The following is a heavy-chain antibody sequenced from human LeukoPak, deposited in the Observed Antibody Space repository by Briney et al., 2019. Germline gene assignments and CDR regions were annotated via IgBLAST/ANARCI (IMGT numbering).Heavy chain of an antibody. Sequence: PSETLSLTCTVSGGSISSYYWSWIRQPPGKGLEWIGYIYYSGSTNYNPSLESRVTISVDTSKNQFSLQLSSVTAADTAVYYCARRGGGYDWGQGTLVTVSS. CDR2: IYYSGST. CDR1: GGSISSYY. V-gene: IGHV4-59*08. CDR3: ARRGGGYD. D-gene: IGHD5-18*01. J-gene: IGHJ4*02.